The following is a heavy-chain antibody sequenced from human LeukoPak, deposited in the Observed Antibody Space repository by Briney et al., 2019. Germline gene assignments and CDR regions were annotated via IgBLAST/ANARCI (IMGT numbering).Heavy chain of an antibody. Sequence: PSETLALTRAVSGYAINSGYFWGCVRQPPGKAPVWIGSIFHTGDVYYNPSLRSRVTLSIDTSRNQASLKVPSVTAADTALYYCASVVASTSIYSWGQGILGTGSS. D-gene: IGHD2-15*01. CDR2: IFHTGDV. CDR1: GYAINSGYF. CDR3: ASVVASTSIYS. V-gene: IGHV4-38-2*01. J-gene: IGHJ4*02.